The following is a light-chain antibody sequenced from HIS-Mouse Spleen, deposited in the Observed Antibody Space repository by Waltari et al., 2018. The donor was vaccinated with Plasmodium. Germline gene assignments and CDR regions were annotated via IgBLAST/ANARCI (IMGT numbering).Light chain of an antibody. CDR1: ALPKKY. J-gene: IGLJ3*02. CDR2: EDS. CDR3: YSTDSSGNHRV. V-gene: IGLV3-10*01. Sequence: SYELTQPPSVSVSPGQTARITCSGDALPKKYAYWYQQKSGQAPVLVIYEDSKRPPGTPERVSGSSSGTMATLTSSGAQVEDEADYYCYSTDSSGNHRVFGGGTKLTVL.